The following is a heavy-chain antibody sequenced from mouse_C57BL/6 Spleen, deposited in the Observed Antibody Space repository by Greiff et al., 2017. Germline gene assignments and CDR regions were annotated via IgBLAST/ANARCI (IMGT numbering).Heavy chain of an antibody. D-gene: IGHD1-1*01. J-gene: IGHJ1*03. V-gene: IGHV5-9-1*02. Sequence: EVKLVESGEGLVKPGGSLKLSCAASGFTFSSYAMSWVRQTPEKRLEWVAYISSGGDYIYYADTVKGRFTISRDNARNTLYLQMSSLKSEDTAMYYCTRDSYYYGSSYRFDVWGTGTTVTVSS. CDR1: GFTFSSYA. CDR2: ISSGGDYI. CDR3: TRDSYYYGSSYRFDV.